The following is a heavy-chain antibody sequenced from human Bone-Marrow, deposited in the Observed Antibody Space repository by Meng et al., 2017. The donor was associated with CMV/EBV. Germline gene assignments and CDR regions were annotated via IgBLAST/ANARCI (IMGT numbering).Heavy chain of an antibody. CDR2: IIPIFGTA. J-gene: IGHJ5*02. CDR3: ARSRAVAGKAAPNWFDP. D-gene: IGHD6-19*01. Sequence: SVKVSCKASGGTFSSYAISWVRQAPGQGLEWMGGIIPIFGTANYAQKFQGRVTITTDESTSTAYMELSSLRSEDTAVYYCARSRAVAGKAAPNWFDPWGQGTRVTVSS. V-gene: IGHV1-69*05. CDR1: GGTFSSYA.